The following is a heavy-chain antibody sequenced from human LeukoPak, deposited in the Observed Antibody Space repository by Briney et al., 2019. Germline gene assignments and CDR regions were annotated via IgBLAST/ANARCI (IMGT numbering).Heavy chain of an antibody. D-gene: IGHD3-10*01. CDR3: ARNMDYYGSGSYYNGWFDP. CDR2: IIPIFGTA. J-gene: IGHJ5*02. Sequence: SVKVSCKASGGTFSSYAISWVRQAPGQGLEWMGGIIPIFGTANYAQKFQGRVTITADESTSTAYMELSSLRSEDTAVYYCARNMDYYGSGSYYNGWFDPWGQGTLVTVSS. CDR1: GGTFSSYA. V-gene: IGHV1-69*01.